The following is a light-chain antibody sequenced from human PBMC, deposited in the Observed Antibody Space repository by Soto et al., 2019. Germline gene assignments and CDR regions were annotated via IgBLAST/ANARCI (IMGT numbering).Light chain of an antibody. CDR2: GAS. CDR3: QQLFTYPPT. Sequence: DIPMTQSPSSLAASVGDRVSITSRASQSIRRYLNWYQQKLGKVPKIXIYGASTLQGGVPSRFSGSGSGTDFTLTVSSLQPEDLATDDCQQLFTYPPTFGPGTQVDIK. V-gene: IGKV1-39*01. CDR1: QSIRRY. J-gene: IGKJ3*01.